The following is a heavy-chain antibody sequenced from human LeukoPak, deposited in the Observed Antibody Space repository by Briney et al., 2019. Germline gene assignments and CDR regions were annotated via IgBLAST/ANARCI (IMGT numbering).Heavy chain of an antibody. CDR3: ARGGIAARPTDY. CDR2: ISSSSSYI. J-gene: IGHJ4*02. D-gene: IGHD6-6*01. CDR1: GFTFSSYA. Sequence: GGSLRLSCAASGFTFSSYAMSWVRQAPGKGLEWVSSISSSSSYIYYADSVKGRFTISRDNAKNSLYLQMNSLRAEDTAVYYCARGGIAARPTDYWGQGTLVTVSS. V-gene: IGHV3-21*01.